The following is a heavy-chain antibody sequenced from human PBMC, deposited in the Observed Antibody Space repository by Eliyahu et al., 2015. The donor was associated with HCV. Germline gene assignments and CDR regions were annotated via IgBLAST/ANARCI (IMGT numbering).Heavy chain of an antibody. CDR1: GFTFSVSN. CDR2: ISSSSSYI. D-gene: IGHD4-23*01. CDR3: ARAVVTASLAYYYHFGLDV. Sequence: EVQLVESGGGLVKPGGSLRLSCAASGFTFSVSNMIWVRRAPGKGLEWVSSISSSSSYIYYADSVKGRFTISRDNAKNSLYLQIDSLRAEDTAVYYCARAVVTASLAYYYHFGLDVWGQGTTVTVSS. V-gene: IGHV3-21*03. J-gene: IGHJ6*02.